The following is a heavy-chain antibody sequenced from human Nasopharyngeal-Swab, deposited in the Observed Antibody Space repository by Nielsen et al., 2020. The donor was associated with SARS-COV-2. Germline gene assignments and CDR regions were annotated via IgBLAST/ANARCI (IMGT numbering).Heavy chain of an antibody. Sequence: ASVKVSCKASGYTFTGYFMHWVRQAPGQGLEWMGWINPNSGGTNYAQKFQGRVTMTRDTSISTAYMELSSLRSEDTAVYYCATSPGYCSSTSCRGWFDPWGQGTLVTVSS. CDR1: GYTFTGYF. J-gene: IGHJ5*02. CDR3: ATSPGYCSSTSCRGWFDP. V-gene: IGHV1-2*02. D-gene: IGHD2-2*01. CDR2: INPNSGGT.